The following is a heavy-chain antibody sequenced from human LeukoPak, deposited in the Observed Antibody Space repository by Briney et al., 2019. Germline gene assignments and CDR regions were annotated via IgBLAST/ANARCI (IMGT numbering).Heavy chain of an antibody. Sequence: ASVKVSCKASGYTFTSYYMHWVRQAPGQGLEWMGIIKPSGGSTSYTQKFQGRVTMTRDTSTTTVYMELSSLRSQDTCVYYCARHKEVVDYYYFDYWVQGTLVTVSS. V-gene: IGHV1-46*01. CDR2: IKPSGGST. CDR1: GYTFTSYY. J-gene: IGHJ4*02. D-gene: IGHD2/OR15-2a*01. CDR3: ARHKEVVDYYYFDY.